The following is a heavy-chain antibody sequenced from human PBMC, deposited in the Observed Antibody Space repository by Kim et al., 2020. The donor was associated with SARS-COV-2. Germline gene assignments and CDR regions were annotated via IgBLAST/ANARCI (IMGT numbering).Heavy chain of an antibody. CDR2: ISYDGSNK. CDR3: ATGGTTVTARDAFDI. Sequence: GGSLRLSCAASGFTFSSYAMHWVRQAPGKGLEWVAVISYDGSNKYYADSVKGRFTISRDNSKNTLYLQMNSLRAEDTAVYYCATGGTTVTARDAFDIWGQGTMVTVSS. J-gene: IGHJ3*02. CDR1: GFTFSSYA. D-gene: IGHD4-17*01. V-gene: IGHV3-30*04.